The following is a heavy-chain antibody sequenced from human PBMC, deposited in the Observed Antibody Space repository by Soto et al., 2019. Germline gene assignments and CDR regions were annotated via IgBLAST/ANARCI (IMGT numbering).Heavy chain of an antibody. CDR1: GLRFSTYD. CDR2: ITTSSSSI. Sequence: VKLVESGGGWAQRGVSLRLSCAASGLRFSTYDMNWVRQAPGKGLEWLSYITTSSSSIKYADSVKGRFTVSRDDAKNSLYLQMSSLRDDDTAVYYCARDPQRGYSGLDVWGQGTTVSVSS. D-gene: IGHD2-2*01. V-gene: IGHV3-48*02. J-gene: IGHJ6*02. CDR3: ARDPQRGYSGLDV.